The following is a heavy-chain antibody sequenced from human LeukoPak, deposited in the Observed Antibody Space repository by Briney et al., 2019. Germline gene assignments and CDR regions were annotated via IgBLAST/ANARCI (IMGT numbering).Heavy chain of an antibody. CDR1: GYTFTSYA. CDR2: INAGNGNT. V-gene: IGHV1-3*01. Sequence: ASVKASCKASGYTFTSYAMHWVRQAPGQRLEWMGWINAGNGNTKYSQKFQGRVTITRDTSASTAYMELSSLRSEDTAVYYCARDLTTVSWFDPWGQGTLVAVSS. D-gene: IGHD4-11*01. CDR3: ARDLTTVSWFDP. J-gene: IGHJ5*02.